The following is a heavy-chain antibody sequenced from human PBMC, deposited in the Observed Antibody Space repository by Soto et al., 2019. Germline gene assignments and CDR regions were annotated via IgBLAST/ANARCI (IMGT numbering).Heavy chain of an antibody. CDR1: GGCISSYY. J-gene: IGHJ5*02. V-gene: IGHV4-59*12. Sequence: PSETLSLTCTVSGGCISSYYWSWIRQPPGKGLEWIGYIYYSGSTNYNPSLKSRVTISVDTSKNQFSLKLSSVTAADTAVYYCARETYGDYVGYFDPWGQGTLVTVSS. D-gene: IGHD4-17*01. CDR3: ARETYGDYVGYFDP. CDR2: IYYSGST.